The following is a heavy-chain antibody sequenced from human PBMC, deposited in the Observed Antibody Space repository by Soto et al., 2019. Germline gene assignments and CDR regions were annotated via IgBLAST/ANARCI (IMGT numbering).Heavy chain of an antibody. CDR3: ARWVGASNWFDP. J-gene: IGHJ5*02. D-gene: IGHD1-26*01. Sequence: GASVKVSFKASGYTFTGYHIHWVRQAPGQGLEWMGWINTDSGGTLYAQKFQGRVTMTRDTSISTAYMEVGRLTSDDTAVYYCARWVGASNWFDPWGQGTLVTVSS. V-gene: IGHV1-2*02. CDR1: GYTFTGYH. CDR2: INTDSGGT.